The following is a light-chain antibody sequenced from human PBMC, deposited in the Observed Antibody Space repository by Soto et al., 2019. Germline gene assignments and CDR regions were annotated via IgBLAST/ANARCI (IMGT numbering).Light chain of an antibody. CDR3: QQSYNLPRT. CDR2: GAS. Sequence: DIQMTQSPSSLSASSGDRVTITCRASQNIGKYLIWYQQKPGRPPKVLVYGASNLQSGVSSRFSGDGFGTEFSLTINSLRPEDFATYYCQQSYNLPRTFGQGTTLEIK. V-gene: IGKV1-39*01. CDR1: QNIGKY. J-gene: IGKJ2*01.